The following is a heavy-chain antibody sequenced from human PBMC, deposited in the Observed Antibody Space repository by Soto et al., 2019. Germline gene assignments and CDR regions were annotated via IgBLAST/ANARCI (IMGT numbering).Heavy chain of an antibody. Sequence: ETLSLTCAAYGGSCSGSYWSWISQPPGKGLEWIGEINHSGRTNYNPYLKSRVTISVDTSKNPFSPKVNSVSAAGTAVYYWAISELGARRHWDGTSCSNSVTKNGMDVWGQGTTVTVSS. CDR2: INHSGRT. J-gene: IGHJ6*02. CDR1: GGSCSGSY. CDR3: AISELGARRHWDGTSCSNSVTKNGMDV. D-gene: IGHD2-2*01. V-gene: IGHV4-34*01.